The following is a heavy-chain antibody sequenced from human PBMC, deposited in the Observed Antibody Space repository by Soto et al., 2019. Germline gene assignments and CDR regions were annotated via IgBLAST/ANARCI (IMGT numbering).Heavy chain of an antibody. Sequence: QVQLVQSGAEVKKPGASVKVSCKASGYTFTSYGISWVRQAPGQGLERMGWISAYNGNTNYAQKLQGRVTMTTDTSTSTAYMERRSLRSDETAVYYCARPLGNGGSGSYLYGMDVWGQGTTVTVSS. CDR3: ARPLGNGGSGSYLYGMDV. J-gene: IGHJ6*02. D-gene: IGHD3-10*01. CDR2: ISAYNGNT. CDR1: GYTFTSYG. V-gene: IGHV1-18*01.